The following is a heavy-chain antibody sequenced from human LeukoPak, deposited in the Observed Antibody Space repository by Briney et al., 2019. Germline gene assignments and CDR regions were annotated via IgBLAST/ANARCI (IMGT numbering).Heavy chain of an antibody. CDR2: ISSSSTYI. J-gene: IGHJ4*02. D-gene: IGHD3-10*01. V-gene: IGHV3-21*01. CDR3: ARDNGDYGSGSCCDY. Sequence: GGSLRLSCAASGFTFSSYSMNWVRQAPGKGLEWVSSISSSSTYIYYADSVKGRFTISRDNAKNSLYLQMNSLRAEDTAVYYCARDNGDYGSGSCCDYWGQGTLVTVSS. CDR1: GFTFSSYS.